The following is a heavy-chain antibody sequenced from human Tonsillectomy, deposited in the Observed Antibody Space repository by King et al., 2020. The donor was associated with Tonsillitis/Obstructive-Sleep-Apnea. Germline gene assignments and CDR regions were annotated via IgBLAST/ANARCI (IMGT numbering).Heavy chain of an antibody. CDR1: GFTFSDFT. CDR3: AKAEGGIAVAGSFDY. V-gene: IGHV3-23*04. CDR2: TSNIGGST. Sequence: VQLVESGGGLIRPGGSLRLSCAASGFTFSDFTMNWVARAPGKGLGWVSGTSNIGGSTHYSDSGKGRFTTSRDNSKNSLYLQLNSLRAEETAVYYCAKAEGGIAVAGSFDYWGQGTLVTVSS. J-gene: IGHJ4*02. D-gene: IGHD6-19*01.